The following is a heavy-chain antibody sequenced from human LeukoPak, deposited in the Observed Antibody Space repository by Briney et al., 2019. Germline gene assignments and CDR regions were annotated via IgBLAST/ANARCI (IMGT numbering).Heavy chain of an antibody. V-gene: IGHV3-74*01. J-gene: IGHJ4*02. CDR2: INSDGINT. CDR3: LRGDRRDY. Sequence: GGSLRLSCAASGFIVNTNYMTWVRQAPGKGLVWVSRINSDGINTSYADSVKGRFTISRDNAKNTLNLQMNSLRAEDTAVFYCLRGDRRDYWGQGTLVTVSS. CDR1: GFIVNTNY.